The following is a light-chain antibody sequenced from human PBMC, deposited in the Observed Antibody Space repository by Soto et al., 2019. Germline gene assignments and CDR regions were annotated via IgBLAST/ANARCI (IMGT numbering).Light chain of an antibody. V-gene: IGKV3-20*01. Sequence: EIVLTQSPGTLSLSPGERATHSCRASQSVSSSYLAWYQQKPGQAPRLLIYGASSRATGIPDRFSGSGSGTDFTLTISRLEPEDFAVYYCQQYGSSLITFGQGTRLETK. CDR1: QSVSSSY. CDR3: QQYGSSLIT. CDR2: GAS. J-gene: IGKJ5*01.